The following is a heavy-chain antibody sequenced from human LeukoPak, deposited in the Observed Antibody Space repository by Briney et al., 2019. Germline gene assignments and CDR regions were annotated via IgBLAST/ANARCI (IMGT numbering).Heavy chain of an antibody. CDR2: ISSSGSTI. V-gene: IGHV3-11*01. CDR1: GFTFSDYY. CDR3: ARDQCGGDCYPKN. D-gene: IGHD2-21*02. Sequence: GGSLRLSCAASGFTFSDYYMSWIRQAPGKGLEWVSYISSSGSTIYYADSVKGRFTISRDNAKNSLYLQMNSLRAEDTAVCYCARDQCGGDCYPKNWGQGTLVTVSS. J-gene: IGHJ4*02.